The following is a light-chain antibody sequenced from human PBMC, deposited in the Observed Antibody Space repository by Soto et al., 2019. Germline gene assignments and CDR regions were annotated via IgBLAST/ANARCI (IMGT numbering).Light chain of an antibody. CDR2: DAF. CDR1: QSLSGW. CDR3: QQYASYPWT. V-gene: IGKV1-5*01. J-gene: IGKJ1*01. Sequence: DIQLTQIPSTVSASIGDRVTITCRASQSLSGWLAWYQQTPGKAPKLLISDAFRLESGVPSRFRGSGSGTEFSLTISNLQPGDSATFYCQQYASYPWTFGRGTKV.